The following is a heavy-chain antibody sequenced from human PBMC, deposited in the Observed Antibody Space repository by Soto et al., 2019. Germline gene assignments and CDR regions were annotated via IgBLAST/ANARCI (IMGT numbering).Heavy chain of an antibody. CDR3: ARVSASGWHVNGRDYFDS. Sequence: QVQLVESGGGLVKPGGSLRLSCAASGFTFSNYYMAWIRQAPGKGLECLSYISSREVTIYYADSVKGRFTISRDNTKNALYLQMSSLRDEETGVYYCARVSASGWHVNGRDYFDSWGQGTLVTVSS. V-gene: IGHV3-11*01. D-gene: IGHD6-19*01. J-gene: IGHJ4*02. CDR1: GFTFSNYY. CDR2: ISSREVTI.